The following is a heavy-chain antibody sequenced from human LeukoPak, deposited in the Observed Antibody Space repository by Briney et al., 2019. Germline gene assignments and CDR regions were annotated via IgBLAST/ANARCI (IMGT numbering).Heavy chain of an antibody. CDR2: IFHSGTT. CDR1: GGSISSGYY. Sequence: SQTLSLTCTVSGGSISSGYYWSWIRQPPGKGLEWIAYIFHSGTTKYNPSLKSRVAISLDTPKSQFSLKLHSVTAADTAVYYCARGGYYYLDVWGRGTTVTVSS. V-gene: IGHV4-61*01. J-gene: IGHJ6*03. CDR3: ARGGYYYLDV.